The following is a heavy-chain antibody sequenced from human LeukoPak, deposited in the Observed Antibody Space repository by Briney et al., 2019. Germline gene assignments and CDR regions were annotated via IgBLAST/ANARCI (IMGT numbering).Heavy chain of an antibody. CDR3: AGIAATNY. J-gene: IGHJ4*02. V-gene: IGHV3-30*02. Sequence: PGGFLRLSCAASGFTFSSYGMHWVRQAPGKGLEWVAFIRYDGSNKYYADSVKGRFTISRDNSKNTLYLQMNSLRAEDTAVYYCAGIAATNYWGQGTLVTVSS. CDR1: GFTFSSYG. D-gene: IGHD6-13*01. CDR2: IRYDGSNK.